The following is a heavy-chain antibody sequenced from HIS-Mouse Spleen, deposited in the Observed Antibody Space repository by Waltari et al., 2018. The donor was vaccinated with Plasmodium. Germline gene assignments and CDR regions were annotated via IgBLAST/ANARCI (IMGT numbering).Heavy chain of an antibody. CDR2: INHSGST. Sequence: QVQLQQWGAGLLKPSETLSLTCAVYGGSFSGYYWSLIRQPPGKGLGWIGEINHSGSTNYNPSLKSRVTISVDTSKNQFSLKLSSVTAADTAVYYCARGPGDIVATTFDYWGQGTLVTVSS. CDR1: GGSFSGYY. J-gene: IGHJ4*02. V-gene: IGHV4-34*01. CDR3: ARGPGDIVATTFDY. D-gene: IGHD5-12*01.